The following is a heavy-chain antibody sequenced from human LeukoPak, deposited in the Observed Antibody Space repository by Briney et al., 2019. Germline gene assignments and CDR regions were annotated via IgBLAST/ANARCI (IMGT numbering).Heavy chain of an antibody. CDR2: ISYDGSNK. D-gene: IGHD1-1*01. V-gene: IGHV3-30-3*01. CDR3: ARDTYDRTRQLGYFEY. Sequence: GGSLRLSCAASGFTFSNYAMHWVRQAPGKGLEWVAVISYDGSNKYYADSVKGRFTISRDNSKNTLYLQMNSLRAEDTAVYYCARDTYDRTRQLGYFEYWGQGTLGTVSS. CDR1: GFTFSNYA. J-gene: IGHJ4*02.